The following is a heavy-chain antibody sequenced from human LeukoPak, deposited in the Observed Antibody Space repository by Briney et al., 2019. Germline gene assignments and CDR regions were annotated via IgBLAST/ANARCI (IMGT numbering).Heavy chain of an antibody. D-gene: IGHD1-7*01. CDR2: ISGSGVST. V-gene: IGHV3-23*01. CDR1: GFTFNTYW. CDR3: AKDERNWNYNLASQTYD. J-gene: IGHJ4*02. Sequence: GGSLRLSCTASGFTFNTYWMSWVRQAPGKGLEWVSAISGSGVSTYYADSVKGRFTVSRDNSKNTLYLQMSSLRAEDTAVYYCAKDERNWNYNLASQTYDWGQGTLVTVSS.